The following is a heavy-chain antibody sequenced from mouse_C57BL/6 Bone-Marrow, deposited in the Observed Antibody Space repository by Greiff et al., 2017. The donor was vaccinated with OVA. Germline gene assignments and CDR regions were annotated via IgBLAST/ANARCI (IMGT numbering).Heavy chain of an antibody. CDR1: GYTFTDYE. D-gene: IGHD2-4*01. Sequence: VKLMESGAELVRPGASVTLSCKASGYTFTDYEMHWVKQTPVHGLEWIGAIDPETGGTAYHQKFKGKAILTADKSSSTAYMELRSLTSEDSAVYYCTRITTTPAAYWGQGTLVTVSA. CDR3: TRITTTPAAY. J-gene: IGHJ3*01. V-gene: IGHV1-15*01. CDR2: IDPETGGT.